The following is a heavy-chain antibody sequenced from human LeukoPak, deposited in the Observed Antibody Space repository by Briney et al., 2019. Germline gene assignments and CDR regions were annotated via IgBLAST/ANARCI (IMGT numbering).Heavy chain of an antibody. Sequence: GGSLRLSCVASGFTFSSYEMNWVRQAPGKGLEWVSYISSSGSTIYYADSVKGRFTISRDNAKNSLYLQMNSLRAEDTAVYYCARWARDYYGSGGYPGDYWGQGTLVTVSS. D-gene: IGHD3-10*01. V-gene: IGHV3-48*03. J-gene: IGHJ4*02. CDR2: ISSSGSTI. CDR1: GFTFSSYE. CDR3: ARWARDYYGSGGYPGDY.